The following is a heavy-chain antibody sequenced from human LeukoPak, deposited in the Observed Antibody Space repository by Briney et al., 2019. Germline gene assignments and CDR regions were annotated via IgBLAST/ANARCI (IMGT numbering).Heavy chain of an antibody. J-gene: IGHJ4*02. V-gene: IGHV3-23*01. CDR1: GFTFSSYA. Sequence: TGGSLRLSCAASGFTFSSYAMSWVRQAPGKGLEWVSAISGSGGSTYYADSVKGRFTISRDNSKNTLYLRMNSLRAEDTAVYYCAKDPMATNDYWGQGTLVTVSS. CDR3: AKDPMATNDY. CDR2: ISGSGGST. D-gene: IGHD5-24*01.